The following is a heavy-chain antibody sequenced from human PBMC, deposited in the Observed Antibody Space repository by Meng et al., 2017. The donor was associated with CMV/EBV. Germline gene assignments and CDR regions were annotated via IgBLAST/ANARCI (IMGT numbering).Heavy chain of an antibody. Sequence: GESLKISCAASGFTFSDYYMSWIRQAPGKGLEWVSYISSSGSTIYYADSVKGRFTISRDNAKNSLYLQMNSLRAEDTAVYYCASAPVLGGFRWYFDLWGRGTLVTVSS. J-gene: IGHJ2*01. D-gene: IGHD3-16*01. V-gene: IGHV3-11*01. CDR2: ISSSGSTI. CDR3: ASAPVLGGFRWYFDL. CDR1: GFTFSDYY.